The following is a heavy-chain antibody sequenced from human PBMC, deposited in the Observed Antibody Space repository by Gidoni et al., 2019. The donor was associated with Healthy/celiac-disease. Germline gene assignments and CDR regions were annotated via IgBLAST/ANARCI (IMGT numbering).Heavy chain of an antibody. J-gene: IGHJ6*02. V-gene: IGHV1-69*01. Sequence: QVQLVQSGAEVKKPGSSVKVSCKASGGPFSSYAISWVRQAPGQGLEWMGGIIPIFGTANYAQKFQGRVTITADESTSTAYMELSSLRSEDTAVYYCARDAVVVAATPYYYGMDVWGQGTTVTVSS. CDR3: ARDAVVVAATPYYYGMDV. D-gene: IGHD2-15*01. CDR2: IIPIFGTA. CDR1: GGPFSSYA.